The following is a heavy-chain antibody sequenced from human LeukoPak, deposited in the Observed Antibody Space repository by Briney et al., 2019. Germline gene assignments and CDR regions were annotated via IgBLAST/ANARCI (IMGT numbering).Heavy chain of an antibody. CDR2: IYPGDSDT. D-gene: IGHD5-12*01. CDR3: ARSEYSGYDSNCFDP. J-gene: IGHJ5*02. Sequence: GESLKISCKGSGYSFTSYWIGWVRQMPGKGLEWMGIIYPGDSDTTYSPSFQGQVTISADKSISTAYLQWSSLKASDTAMYYCARSEYSGYDSNCFDPWGQGTLVTVSS. V-gene: IGHV5-51*01. CDR1: GYSFTSYW.